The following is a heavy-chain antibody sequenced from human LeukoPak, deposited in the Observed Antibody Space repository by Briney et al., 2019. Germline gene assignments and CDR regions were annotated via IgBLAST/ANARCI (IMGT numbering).Heavy chain of an antibody. CDR2: IYHSGST. Sequence: SQTLSLTCTVSGGSISSGGYYWSWIRQPPGKGLEWIGYIYHSGSTYYNPSLKSRVTISVDRSKNQFSLKLSSVTAADTAVYYCARDAAGIDIVVVPAAPAYAFDIWGQGTMVTVSS. CDR3: ARDAAGIDIVVVPAAPAYAFDI. D-gene: IGHD2-2*01. V-gene: IGHV4-30-2*01. J-gene: IGHJ3*02. CDR1: GGSISSGGYY.